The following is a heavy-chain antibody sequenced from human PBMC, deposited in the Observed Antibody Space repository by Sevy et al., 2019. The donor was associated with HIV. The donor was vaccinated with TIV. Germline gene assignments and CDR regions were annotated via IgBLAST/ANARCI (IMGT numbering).Heavy chain of an antibody. CDR1: GGSISSYY. J-gene: IGHJ6*03. Sequence: SKTLSLTCTVSGGSISSYYWSWIRQPPGKGLEWIGYIYYSGSTNYNPSLKSRVTISVDTSKNQFSLKLSSVTAADTAVYYCARMYYYYYYYMDVWGKGTTVTVSS. CDR2: IYYSGST. CDR3: ARMYYYYYYYMDV. V-gene: IGHV4-59*01.